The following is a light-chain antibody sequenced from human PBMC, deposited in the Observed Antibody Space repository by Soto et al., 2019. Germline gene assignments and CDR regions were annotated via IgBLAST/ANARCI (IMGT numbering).Light chain of an antibody. CDR3: ATWDDSLSGVV. CDR1: SSNIGVNY. J-gene: IGLJ2*01. CDR2: TNN. V-gene: IGLV1-47*01. Sequence: QSVLTQPPSASGTPGQRVTISCSGSSSNIGVNYVYWYQQLPGTAPKLLIYTNNQRPSGVPDRFSGSKSGTSAFLAISGLRSEDEADYHCATWDDSLSGVVFGGGTKVTVL.